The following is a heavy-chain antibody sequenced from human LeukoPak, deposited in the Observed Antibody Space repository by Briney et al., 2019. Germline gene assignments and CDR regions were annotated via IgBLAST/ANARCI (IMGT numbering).Heavy chain of an antibody. CDR1: GFTFSSNG. V-gene: IGHV3-7*03. J-gene: IGHJ4*02. D-gene: IGHD6-13*01. CDR3: ARSLPYGTTWYGRSDF. CDR2: MRQDGDTK. Sequence: GGSLRLSCAASGFTFSSNGMSWVRQAPGKGLEWVANMRQDGDTKYYVDSVKGRFTISRDNAMNSLYLQMNSLRAEDTAIYYCARSLPYGTTWYGRSDFWGQGTLVTVSS.